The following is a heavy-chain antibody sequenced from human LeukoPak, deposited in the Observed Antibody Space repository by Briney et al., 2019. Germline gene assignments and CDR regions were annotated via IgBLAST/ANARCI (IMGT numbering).Heavy chain of an antibody. CDR1: GGSIRGYY. CDR3: AVGATHYYMDV. V-gene: IGHV4-59*08. J-gene: IGHJ6*03. Sequence: SETLSLTCTVSGGSIRGYYWGWVRQPPGKGLEWIAYIYYSGSTNYNPSLTSRVTISLDTSKNQFSLKLTSVTAADTAVYYCAVGATHYYMDVWGKGTTVTVSS. D-gene: IGHD3-10*01. CDR2: IYYSGST.